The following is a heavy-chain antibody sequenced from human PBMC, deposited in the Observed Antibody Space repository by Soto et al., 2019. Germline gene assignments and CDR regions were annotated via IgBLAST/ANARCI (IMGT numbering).Heavy chain of an antibody. V-gene: IGHV4-59*08. J-gene: IGHJ3*02. D-gene: IGHD3-10*01. CDR2: IYYSGST. CDR1: GGSISSYY. Sequence: SETLSLTCAVSGGSISSYYWSWIRQPPGKGLEWIGYIYYSGSTNYNPSLKSRVTISVDTSKNQFSLKLSSVTAADTAVYYCARHLLSLSGSYEDAFDIWGQGTMVTVSS. CDR3: ARHLLSLSGSYEDAFDI.